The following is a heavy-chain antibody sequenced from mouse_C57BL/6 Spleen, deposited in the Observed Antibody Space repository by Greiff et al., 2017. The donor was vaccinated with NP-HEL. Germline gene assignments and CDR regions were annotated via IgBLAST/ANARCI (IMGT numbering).Heavy chain of an antibody. V-gene: IGHV1-69*01. Sequence: QVQLKQPGAELVMPGASVKLSCKASGYTFTSYWMHWVKQRPGQGLEWIGEIDPSDSYTNYNQKFKGKSTLTVDKSSSTAYMQLSSLTSEDSAVYYCAGYGFAYWGQGTLVTVSA. CDR3: AGYGFAY. CDR1: GYTFTSYW. J-gene: IGHJ3*01. D-gene: IGHD2-2*01. CDR2: IDPSDSYT.